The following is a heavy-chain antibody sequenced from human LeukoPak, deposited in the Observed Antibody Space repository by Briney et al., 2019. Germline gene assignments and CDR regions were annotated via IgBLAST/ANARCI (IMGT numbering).Heavy chain of an antibody. CDR2: TNQDGSEK. V-gene: IGHV3-7*01. D-gene: IGHD4-17*01. CDR3: VRVFRDYVEAFDI. J-gene: IGHJ3*02. CDR1: GFRFSSYW. Sequence: SGGSLRLSCAASGFRFSSYWMSWVRQAPGKGLEWVANTNQDGSEKHYVDSVKGRISISRDNAKSSLYLQMNSLRAEDTAVYYCVRVFRDYVEAFDIWGQGTMVTVSS.